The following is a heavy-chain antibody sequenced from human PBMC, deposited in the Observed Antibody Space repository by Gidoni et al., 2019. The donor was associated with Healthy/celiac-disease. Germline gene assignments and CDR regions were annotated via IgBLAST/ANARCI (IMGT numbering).Heavy chain of an antibody. V-gene: IGHV4-39*01. CDR2: IYYSGST. CDR1: GGSLSSSSYY. CDR3: ANSGIAAAGVDY. J-gene: IGHJ4*02. Sequence: QLQLQESGPGLVKPSETLSLTCTVSGGSLSSSSYYWGWIRQPPGKGLEWIGSIYYSGSTYYTPSLKSRVTISVDTSKNQFSLKLSSVTAADTAVYYCANSGIAAAGVDYWGQGTLVTVSS. D-gene: IGHD6-13*01.